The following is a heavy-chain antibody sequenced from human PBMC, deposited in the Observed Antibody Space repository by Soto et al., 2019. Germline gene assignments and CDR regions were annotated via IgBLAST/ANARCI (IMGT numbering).Heavy chain of an antibody. CDR3: AKVRLTDYLRYAPHL. CDR2: IRGSGDST. CDR1: GFTFSSYT. V-gene: IGHV3-23*01. D-gene: IGHD2-8*01. Sequence: PGGSLRLSCAASGFTFSSYTMTWVRQAPGKGLEWVSRIRGSGDSTGYADSVKGRFTISRDNSKNTVFLQMNSLRAEDTAIYFCAKVRLTDYLRYAPHLWGQGTLVTVSS. J-gene: IGHJ3*01.